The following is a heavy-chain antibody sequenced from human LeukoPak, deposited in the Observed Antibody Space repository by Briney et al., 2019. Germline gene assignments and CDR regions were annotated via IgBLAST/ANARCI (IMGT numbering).Heavy chain of an antibody. CDR2: ISAYNGNT. V-gene: IGHV1-18*01. Sequence: ASVKVSCKASGYTFTSYGISWVRQAPGQGLEWMGWISAYNGNTNYAQKLQGRVTMTTDTSTSTAYMELRSLRSDDTAVYYCARYDRRITGTTGPFDIWGQGTTVTVSS. CDR1: GYTFTSYG. D-gene: IGHD1-7*01. J-gene: IGHJ3*02. CDR3: ARYDRRITGTTGPFDI.